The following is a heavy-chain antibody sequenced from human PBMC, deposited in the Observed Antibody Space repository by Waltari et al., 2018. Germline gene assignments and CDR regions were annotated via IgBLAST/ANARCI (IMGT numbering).Heavy chain of an antibody. J-gene: IGHJ5*02. CDR1: GGSISRYY. D-gene: IGHD3-3*01. CDR2: IYISGST. CDR3: ARVFWTSASSGVSFLDP. V-gene: IGHV4-4*07. Sequence: QVQLQESGPGLVKPSEPLSLTCTVSGGSISRYYWSWVRQPAGKGLEWIGRIYISGSTNYNPSLKSRVTMSLDTSKNHFSLTLSSVTAADTAVYYCARVFWTSASSGVSFLDPWGQGTLVTVSS.